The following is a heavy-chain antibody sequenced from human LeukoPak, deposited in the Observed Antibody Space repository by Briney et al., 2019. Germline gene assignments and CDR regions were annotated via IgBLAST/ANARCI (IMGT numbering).Heavy chain of an antibody. CDR3: ARVGYNWNYYYFDY. CDR2: INPNSGGT. V-gene: IGHV1-2*02. J-gene: IGHJ4*02. Sequence: ASVKVSCKASGYTFTGYYMHWVRQAPGQGLEWMGWINPNSGGTNYAQKFQGRVTMTRDTSISAAYMELSRLRSDDTAVYYCARVGYNWNYYYFDYWGQGTLVTVSS. D-gene: IGHD1-7*01. CDR1: GYTFTGYY.